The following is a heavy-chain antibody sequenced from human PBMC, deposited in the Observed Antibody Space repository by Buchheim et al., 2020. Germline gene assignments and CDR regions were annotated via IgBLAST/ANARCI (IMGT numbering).Heavy chain of an antibody. CDR3: ARRGDILWFGDWWFDY. J-gene: IGHJ4*02. CDR2: IKQDGSEK. D-gene: IGHD3-10*01. Sequence: EVQLVESGGGLVQPGGSLRLSCAASGFTFSNYWMSWVRQAPGKGLEWVANIKQDGSEKYYVDSVKGRFTISRDNAKNSLYLQMNSLRAEDTAVYYCARRGDILWFGDWWFDYWGQGTL. V-gene: IGHV3-7*01. CDR1: GFTFSNYW.